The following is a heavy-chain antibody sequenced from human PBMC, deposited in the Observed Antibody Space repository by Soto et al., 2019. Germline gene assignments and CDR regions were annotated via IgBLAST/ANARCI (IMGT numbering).Heavy chain of an antibody. V-gene: IGHV4-59*11. CDR3: ASRSDYYGDAFDT. D-gene: IGHD3-3*01. CDR1: GGSIGNHY. CDR2: IYNSGRS. J-gene: IGHJ3*02. Sequence: PSETLSLTCTVSGGSIGNHYWSWIRQPPGKGLEWIGYIYNSGRSIYKPSLKSRVTISLDTSKNQFSLKLSSMPAADTAVYYCASRSDYYGDAFDTWGQGTMVTVSS.